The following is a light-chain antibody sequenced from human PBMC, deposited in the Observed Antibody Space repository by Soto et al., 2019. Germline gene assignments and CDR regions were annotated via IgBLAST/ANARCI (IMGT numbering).Light chain of an antibody. CDR3: QQYYSYPFT. CDR2: AAS. CDR1: QGISSY. J-gene: IGKJ3*01. Sequence: AIRMTQSPSSCSASTGDRVTITCRASQGISSYLAWYQQKPGKAPKLLIYAASTLQSGFPSRFSGSGSGTDFTLTISCLQSEDFATYYCQQYYSYPFTFGPGTKVDIK. V-gene: IGKV1-8*01.